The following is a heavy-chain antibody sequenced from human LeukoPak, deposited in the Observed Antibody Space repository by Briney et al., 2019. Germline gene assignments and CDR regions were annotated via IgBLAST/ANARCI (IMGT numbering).Heavy chain of an antibody. CDR3: ATDAYNLESGAYYYCGMDV. CDR2: FDPADGET. J-gene: IGHJ6*02. D-gene: IGHD3-3*01. CDR1: GYTLTQLSLS. V-gene: IGHV1-24*01. Sequence: GASVKVSCKVSGYTLTQLSLSMHWVRQAPGKGLEWMGGFDPADGETIYAQKFQGRVTMTEDTSTDTADMELSSLRSEDTAVYYCATDAYNLESGAYYYCGMDVWGQGTTVTVSS.